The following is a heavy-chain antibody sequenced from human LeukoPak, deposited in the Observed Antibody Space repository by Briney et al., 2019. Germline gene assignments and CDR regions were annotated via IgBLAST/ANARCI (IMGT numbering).Heavy chain of an antibody. J-gene: IGHJ6*03. CDR2: INHSGST. V-gene: IGHV4-34*01. CDR3: ARGRKWELLPGNYYYYYYMDV. D-gene: IGHD1-26*01. CDR1: GGSFSGYY. Sequence: SETLSLTXAVYGGSFSGYYWSWIRQPPGKGLEWIGEINHSGSTNYNPSLKSRVTISVDTSKNQFSLKLSSVTAADTAVYYCARGRKWELLPGNYYYYYYMDVWGKATTVTVSS.